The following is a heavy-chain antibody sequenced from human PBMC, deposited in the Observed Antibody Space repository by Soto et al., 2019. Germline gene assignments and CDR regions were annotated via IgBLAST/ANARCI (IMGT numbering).Heavy chain of an antibody. J-gene: IGHJ5*02. CDR1: GFTFSSYW. V-gene: IGHV3-7*03. CDR3: ARGGGYYYYDSSGWVNWFDP. Sequence: GGSLRLSCAASGFTFSSYWMSWVRQAPGKGLEWVANIKQDGSEKYYVDSVKGRFTISRDNAKNSLYLQMNSLRAEDTAVYYCARGGGYYYYDSSGWVNWFDPWGQGXLVTVYS. D-gene: IGHD3-22*01. CDR2: IKQDGSEK.